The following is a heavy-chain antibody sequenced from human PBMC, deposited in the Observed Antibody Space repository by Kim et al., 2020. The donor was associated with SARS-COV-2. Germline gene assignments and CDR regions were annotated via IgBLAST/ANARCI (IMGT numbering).Heavy chain of an antibody. CDR1: GGSISSYY. CDR3: PRGRRDGYNYWYFDL. Sequence: SETLSLTCTVSGGSISSYYWSWIRQPPGKGLEWIGYIYYSGSTNYNPSLKSRVTISVDTSKNQFSLKLSSVTAADTAVYYCPRGRRDGYNYWYFDLWGRGTLVTVSS. D-gene: IGHD5-12*01. CDR2: IYYSGST. J-gene: IGHJ2*01. V-gene: IGHV4-59*01.